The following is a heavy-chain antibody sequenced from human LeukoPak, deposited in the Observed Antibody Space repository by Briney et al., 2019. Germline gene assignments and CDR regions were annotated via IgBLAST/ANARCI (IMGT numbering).Heavy chain of an antibody. D-gene: IGHD3-9*01. CDR1: GYTFTDYY. CDR3: ARGIYYDILTGYYSWFDP. J-gene: IGHJ5*02. Sequence: ASVKVSCKASGYTFTDYYVHWVRQATGQGLEWMGWMNPNSGNTGYAQKFQGRVTMTRNTSISTAYMELSSLRSEDTAVYYCARGIYYDILTGYYSWFDPWGQGTLVTVSS. CDR2: MNPNSGNT. V-gene: IGHV1-8*02.